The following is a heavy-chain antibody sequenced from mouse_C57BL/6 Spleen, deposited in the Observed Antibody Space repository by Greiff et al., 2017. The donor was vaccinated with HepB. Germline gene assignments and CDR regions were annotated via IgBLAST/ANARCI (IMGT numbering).Heavy chain of an antibody. V-gene: IGHV3-6*01. J-gene: IGHJ4*01. CDR1: GYSITSGYY. CDR2: ISYDGSN. CDR3: AREGPYAMDY. Sequence: EVQLQESGPGLMKPSQSLSLTCSVTGYSITSGYYWNWIRQFPGNKLEWMGYISYDGSNNYNPSLKNRISITRYTSKNQFFLKLNSVTTEDTATYYCAREGPYAMDYWGQGTSVTVSS.